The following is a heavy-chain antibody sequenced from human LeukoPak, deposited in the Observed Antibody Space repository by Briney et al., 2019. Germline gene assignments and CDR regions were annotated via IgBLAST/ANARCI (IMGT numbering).Heavy chain of an antibody. D-gene: IGHD3-10*01. Sequence: SETLSLTCAVYGGSFSGYYWGWIRQPPGKGLEWIGIIYHTGTTYYNSSLKSRVTISVDTSKNQFSLKLNFVTAADTAVYYCARKGRGPYGSVNGYFDYWGQGTLVTVSS. CDR2: IYHTGTT. J-gene: IGHJ4*02. CDR3: ARKGRGPYGSVNGYFDY. V-gene: IGHV4-38-2*01. CDR1: GGSFSGYY.